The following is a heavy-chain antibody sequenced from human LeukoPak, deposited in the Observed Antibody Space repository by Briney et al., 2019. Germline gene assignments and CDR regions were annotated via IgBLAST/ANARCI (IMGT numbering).Heavy chain of an antibody. D-gene: IGHD6-19*01. CDR3: AREEQWLVRSFDY. Sequence: SETLSLTCTVSGGSISSGSYYWSWIRQPAGKGLEWIGRIYTSGSTNYNPSLKSRVTISVDTSKNHFSLKLSSVTAADTAVYYCAREEQWLVRSFDYWGQGTLVTVSS. J-gene: IGHJ4*02. V-gene: IGHV4-61*02. CDR1: GGSISSGSYY. CDR2: IYTSGST.